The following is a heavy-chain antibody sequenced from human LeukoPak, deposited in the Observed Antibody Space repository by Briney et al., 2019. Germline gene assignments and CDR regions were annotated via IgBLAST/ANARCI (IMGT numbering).Heavy chain of an antibody. CDR3: ARDRRSYYGSGSYLDY. D-gene: IGHD3-10*01. Sequence: PSETLSLTCGVSGVSFSSYYWSWIRQPPGKGLEWIGDINYSGSSNYNPSLKSRVTISVDTSKNQFSLKLSSVTAADTAVYYCARDRRSYYGSGSYLDYWGQGTLVTVSS. J-gene: IGHJ4*02. V-gene: IGHV4-59*01. CDR1: GVSFSSYY. CDR2: INYSGSS.